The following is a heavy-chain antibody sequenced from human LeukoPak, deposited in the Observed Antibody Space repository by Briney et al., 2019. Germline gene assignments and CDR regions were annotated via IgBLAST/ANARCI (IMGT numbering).Heavy chain of an antibody. CDR1: GYTFTGYY. J-gene: IGHJ4*02. V-gene: IGHV1-2*02. CDR2: INPNSGGT. CDR3: ARDPPEDIIGIDY. Sequence: ASVKVSCTASGYTFTGYYMHWVRQAPGQGLEWMGWINPNSGGTNYAQKFQGRVTMTRDTSISTANMELSSLGPDDTAVYYCARDPPEDIIGIDYWGQGTLITVSS.